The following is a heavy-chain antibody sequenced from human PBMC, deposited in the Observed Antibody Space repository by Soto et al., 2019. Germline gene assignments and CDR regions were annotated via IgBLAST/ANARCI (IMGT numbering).Heavy chain of an antibody. D-gene: IGHD2-15*01. V-gene: IGHV4-59*08. Sequence: SETLSLTCTVSGGSISSYYWSWIRQPPGKGLEWIGYIYYSGSTNYNPSLKSRVTISVDTSKNQFSLKLSSVTAADTAVYYCARHPNYCSGGSCYAYYMDVWGKGTTVTVS. CDR1: GGSISSYY. J-gene: IGHJ6*03. CDR2: IYYSGST. CDR3: ARHPNYCSGGSCYAYYMDV.